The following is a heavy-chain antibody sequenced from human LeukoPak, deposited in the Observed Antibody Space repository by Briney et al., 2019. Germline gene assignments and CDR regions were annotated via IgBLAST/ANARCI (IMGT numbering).Heavy chain of an antibody. CDR2: IDPSDSYT. V-gene: IGHV5-10-1*01. J-gene: IGHJ4*02. D-gene: IGHD6-19*01. Sequence: GESLKISFKGSGYSFTSYWISWVRQMPGKGLEWMGRIDPSDSYTNYSPSFQGHVTISADKSISTACLQWSSLKASDTAMYYCARHGSGWPFDYWGQGTLVTVSS. CDR1: GYSFTSYW. CDR3: ARHGSGWPFDY.